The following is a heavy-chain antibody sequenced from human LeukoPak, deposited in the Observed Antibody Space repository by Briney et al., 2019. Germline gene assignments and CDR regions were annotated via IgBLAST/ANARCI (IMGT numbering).Heavy chain of an antibody. J-gene: IGHJ4*02. D-gene: IGHD2-21*02. CDR2: IYHSGST. Sequence: PSQTLSLTCAVSGGSVSSGGYSWSWIRQPPGKGLEWIGYIYHSGSTYYNPSLKSRVTISVDTSKNQFSLKLSSVTAADTAVYYCARGEVTDNDCWGQGTLVTVSS. CDR3: ARGEVTDNDC. CDR1: GGSVSSGGYS. V-gene: IGHV4-30-2*01.